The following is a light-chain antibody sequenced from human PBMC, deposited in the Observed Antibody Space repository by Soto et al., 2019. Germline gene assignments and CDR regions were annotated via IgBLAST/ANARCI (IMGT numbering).Light chain of an antibody. CDR2: GAS. V-gene: IGKV3-20*01. Sequence: EVVMTQSPATLSVSPGERVTLSCRASQTVSTNLAWYQQKPGQAPRLLIYGASRRATGIPDSFSGSGSETDFILTISRLEPDNSAVYYCQQYAISPLTFGGGTKVEI. CDR1: QTVSTN. CDR3: QQYAISPLT. J-gene: IGKJ4*01.